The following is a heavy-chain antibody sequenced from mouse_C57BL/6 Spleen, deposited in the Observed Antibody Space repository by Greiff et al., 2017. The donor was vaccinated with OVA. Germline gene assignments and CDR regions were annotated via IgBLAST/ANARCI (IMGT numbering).Heavy chain of an antibody. D-gene: IGHD1-1*01. CDR2: INPNNGGT. Sequence: EVQLQQSGPELVKPGASVKISCKASGYTFTDYYMNWVKQSHGTSLEWIGDINPNNGGTSYNQKFKGKATLTVDKASSTAYMELRSLTSEDSAVYYSARGPYYGSSYGCAYWGQGTLVTVSA. CDR1: GYTFTDYY. CDR3: ARGPYYGSSYGCAY. V-gene: IGHV1-26*01. J-gene: IGHJ3*01.